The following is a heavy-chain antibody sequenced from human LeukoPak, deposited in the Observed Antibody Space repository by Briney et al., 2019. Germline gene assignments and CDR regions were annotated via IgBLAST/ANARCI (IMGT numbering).Heavy chain of an antibody. CDR2: ISGSGGST. J-gene: IGHJ4*02. CDR1: GFTFSSYA. CDR3: AKDHPPTYYYDSSGYYGLSYYFDY. D-gene: IGHD3-22*01. Sequence: GGSLRLSCAASGFTFSSYAMSWVRQAPGKGLEWVSAISGSGGSTYYADSVKGRFTISRDNSKNTLYLQMNSLRAEDTAVYYCAKDHPPTYYYDSSGYYGLSYYFDYWGQGTLVSVS. V-gene: IGHV3-23*01.